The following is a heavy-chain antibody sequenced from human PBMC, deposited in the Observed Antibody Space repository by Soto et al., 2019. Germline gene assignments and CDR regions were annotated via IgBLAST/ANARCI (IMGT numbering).Heavy chain of an antibody. D-gene: IGHD3-22*01. CDR3: AKDSMIVVVIGLDY. CDR1: GFTFSSYG. J-gene: IGHJ4*02. Sequence: QVQLVESGGGVVQPGRSLRLSCAASGFTFSSYGMHWVRQAPGKGLEWVAVISYDGSNKYYADSVKGRFTISRDNSKNTLYLQMNSLRAEDTAVYYCAKDSMIVVVIGLDYWGQGTLVTVSS. CDR2: ISYDGSNK. V-gene: IGHV3-30*18.